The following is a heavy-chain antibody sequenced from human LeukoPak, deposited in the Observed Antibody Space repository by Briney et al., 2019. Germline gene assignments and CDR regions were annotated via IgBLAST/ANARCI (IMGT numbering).Heavy chain of an antibody. D-gene: IGHD3-16*01. CDR1: GFTFSNSG. CDR3: AKGCILGGWGNAFDI. Sequence: PGGSLRLSCAVSGFTFSNSGMHWVRQAPGKGLEWVAFIRYVGSAKFYTDSVKGRFTISRDNSKNTLNLQMNSLRGDDTALYYCAKGCILGGWGNAFDIWGQGTMVTVSS. J-gene: IGHJ3*02. CDR2: IRYVGSAK. V-gene: IGHV3-30*02.